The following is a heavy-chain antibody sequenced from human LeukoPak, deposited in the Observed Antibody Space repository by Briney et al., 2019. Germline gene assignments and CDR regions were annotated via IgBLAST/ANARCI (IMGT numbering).Heavy chain of an antibody. J-gene: IGHJ4*02. V-gene: IGHV3-30*02. CDR2: IRYDGSNK. Sequence: GGSLRLSCAASGFTFSYYGMHWVRQAPGKGLIWVAFIRYDGSNKYYADSVKGRFTISRDNSKNTLYLQMNSLRAEDTAVYYCARGGIAAAGPSDYWGQGTLVTVSS. D-gene: IGHD6-13*01. CDR3: ARGGIAAAGPSDY. CDR1: GFTFSYYG.